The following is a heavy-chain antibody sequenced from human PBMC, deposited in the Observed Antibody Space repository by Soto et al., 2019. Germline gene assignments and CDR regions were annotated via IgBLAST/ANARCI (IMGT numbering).Heavy chain of an antibody. Sequence: GASVKVSFKASGGTFSSYAISWVRQAPGQGLEWMGGIIPIFGTANCAQKFQGRVTITADKSTSTAYMELSSLRSEDTAVYYCARDDVGCSGGSCYHEGYYGMDVWGQGPTVTVSS. J-gene: IGHJ6*02. D-gene: IGHD2-15*01. V-gene: IGHV1-69*06. CDR3: ARDDVGCSGGSCYHEGYYGMDV. CDR1: GGTFSSYA. CDR2: IIPIFGTA.